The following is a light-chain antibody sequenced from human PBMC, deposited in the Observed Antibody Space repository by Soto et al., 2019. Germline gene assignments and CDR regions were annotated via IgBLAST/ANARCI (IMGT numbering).Light chain of an antibody. J-gene: IGKJ4*01. CDR2: GAS. Sequence: EMVLTQSPGTLSLSPGERATLSCRASQSVSSSYLAWYQQKPGRAPRLLIYGASIRATGIPDRFSGSGSGTDFTLTISRLEPEDFAVYYCQQYGSSPLTFGGGTKVEIK. CDR3: QQYGSSPLT. V-gene: IGKV3-20*01. CDR1: QSVSSSY.